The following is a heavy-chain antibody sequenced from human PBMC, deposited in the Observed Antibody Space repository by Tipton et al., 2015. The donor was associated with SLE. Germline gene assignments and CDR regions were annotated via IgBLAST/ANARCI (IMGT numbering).Heavy chain of an antibody. CDR3: ARLSGMDV. J-gene: IGHJ6*02. CDR1: GGSISSHY. V-gene: IGHV4-39*07. CDR2: IYYSGST. Sequence: TLSLTCTVSGGSISSHYWGWIRQPPGKGLEWIGSIYYSGSTYYNPSLKSRVTISVDTSKNQFSLKLSSVTAADTAVYYCARLSGMDVWGQGTTVTVSS.